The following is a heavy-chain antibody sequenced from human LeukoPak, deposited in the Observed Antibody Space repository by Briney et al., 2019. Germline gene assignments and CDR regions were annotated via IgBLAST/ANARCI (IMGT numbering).Heavy chain of an antibody. V-gene: IGHV3-23*01. CDR3: AKLSLFGELHFDY. Sequence: GGSLRLSCAASGFTFSSYAMSWVRQAPGKGLEWVSAISGSGGSTYYADSVKGRFTISRDNSKNTLYLQMNSLRAEDAAVYYCAKLSLFGELHFDYWGQRTLVTVSS. CDR2: ISGSGGST. CDR1: GFTFSSYA. D-gene: IGHD3-10*02. J-gene: IGHJ4*02.